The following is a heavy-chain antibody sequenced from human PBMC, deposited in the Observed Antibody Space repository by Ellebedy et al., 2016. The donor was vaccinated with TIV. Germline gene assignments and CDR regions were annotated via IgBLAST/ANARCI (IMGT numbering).Heavy chain of an antibody. V-gene: IGHV6-1*01. J-gene: IGHJ6*02. Sequence: SETLSLTCVISGDSVSTDIGWNWIRQSPSRGLEWLGRTYYRSKWNNDYAVSLKIRITINPDTSKHLLSLPLNSVTPEDTAVYYCARGWFGSGMGVWGQGTTVTVSS. D-gene: IGHD3-10*01. CDR3: ARGWFGSGMGV. CDR2: TYYRSKWNN. CDR1: GDSVSTDIG.